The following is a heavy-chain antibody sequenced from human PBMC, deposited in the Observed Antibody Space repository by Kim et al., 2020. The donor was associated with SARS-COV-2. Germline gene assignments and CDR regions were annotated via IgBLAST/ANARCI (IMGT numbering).Heavy chain of an antibody. CDR2: ISGRGIT. CDR1: GFRLSGYD. D-gene: IGHD1-7*01. Sequence: GGSLRLSCAASGFRLSGYDMNWVRLAPGKGLEWVSAISGRGITYYAYSVKGRLTISRDDSKNTLSLQMNSLRVEDTAVYYCARVPNYANYVNWFDPWGQGTLVTVSS. J-gene: IGHJ5*02. CDR3: ARVPNYANYVNWFDP. V-gene: IGHV3-23*01.